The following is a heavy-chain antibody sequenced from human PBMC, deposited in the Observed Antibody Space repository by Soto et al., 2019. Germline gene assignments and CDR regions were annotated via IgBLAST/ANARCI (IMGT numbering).Heavy chain of an antibody. D-gene: IGHD5-18*01. V-gene: IGHV3-23*01. CDR1: GFTFNMYA. J-gene: IGHJ4*02. CDR3: AKKRGYSYGSFDY. CDR2: IGGSSGTT. Sequence: PGGSLRLSCAASGFTFNMYAMTWVRQAPGKGLEWVSSIGGSSGTTYYADSVRGRFTISRDNSKNTLYLQMNSLRAEDTAVYYCAKKRGYSYGSFDYWGQGTLVTVSS.